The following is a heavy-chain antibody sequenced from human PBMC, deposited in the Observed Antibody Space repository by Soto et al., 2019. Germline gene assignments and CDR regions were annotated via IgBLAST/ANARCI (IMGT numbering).Heavy chain of an antibody. CDR2: ISAYNGNT. CDR1: GYTFNSYG. J-gene: IGHJ4*02. CDR3: ARSYSTSGTTFDY. Sequence: ASVKVSCKASGYTFNSYGISWVRQAPGQGLEWMGWISAYNGNTNYVQKVQGRVTITKDTSKNQVVLTMTNMDPVDTATYYCARSYSTSGTTFDYWGQGTLVTVSS. V-gene: IGHV1-18*01. D-gene: IGHD1-1*01.